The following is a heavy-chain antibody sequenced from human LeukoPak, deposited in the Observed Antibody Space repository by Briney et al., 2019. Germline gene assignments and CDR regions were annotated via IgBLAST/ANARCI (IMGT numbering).Heavy chain of an antibody. D-gene: IGHD1-26*01. J-gene: IGHJ3*02. CDR1: GYSFSTYW. CDR3: ARHGSASTFDAFNM. Sequence: GESLKIYCKGSGYSFSTYWISWVRQMPGKGLEWMGRIDPSDSYTSYSPSFQGHVTISGDKSISTACLQWSSLKASDTAMYYCARHGSASTFDAFNMWGQGTRVSVSS. V-gene: IGHV5-10-1*01. CDR2: IDPSDSYT.